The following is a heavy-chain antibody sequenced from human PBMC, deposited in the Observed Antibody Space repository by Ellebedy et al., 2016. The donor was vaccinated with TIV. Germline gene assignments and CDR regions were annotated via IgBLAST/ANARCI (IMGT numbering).Heavy chain of an antibody. Sequence: PGGSLRLSCAASGLTVSSNFMTWVRQAPGKGLEWVSVIYGGGTIRYADSLKGRFTISRDNSKNTVDLQINSLRAEDTAVYYCARPTVPATICGACGMDVWGQGTTVIVSS. J-gene: IGHJ6*02. V-gene: IGHV3-53*01. CDR3: ARPTVPATICGACGMDV. D-gene: IGHD2-2*01. CDR1: GLTVSSNF. CDR2: IYGGGTI.